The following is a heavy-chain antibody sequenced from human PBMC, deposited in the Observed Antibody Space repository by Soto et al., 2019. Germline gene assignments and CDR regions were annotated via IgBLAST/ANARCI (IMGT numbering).Heavy chain of an antibody. Sequence: QIQLEQSGSEVKKPGASVKVSCKASGYTFIHYGVNWVRQAPGQGLEWMGSITIYNGNANYAKKFQASLPWTTNTSTNTPYMERRNLRSDDTAFYYCVRDHHDILTGKTDPTDYGGGGSLVPVSS. CDR1: GYTFIHYG. CDR3: VRDHHDILTGKTDPTDY. D-gene: IGHD3-9*01. CDR2: ITIYNGNA. J-gene: IGHJ4*02. V-gene: IGHV1-18*01.